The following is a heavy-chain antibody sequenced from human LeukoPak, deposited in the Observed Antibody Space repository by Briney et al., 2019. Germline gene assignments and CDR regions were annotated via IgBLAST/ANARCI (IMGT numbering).Heavy chain of an antibody. CDR2: VSGSGGGT. J-gene: IGHJ4*02. Sequence: GGSLRLSCAASGFTFSIYAMSWVRQAPGKGLEWVPAVSGSGGGTYYADSVKGRFTISRDNSKDTVYLQMNSLSAEDTAVYYCAKTTTGYSSGRYPGWPVDYWGQGTLVTVSS. CDR3: AKTTTGYSSGRYPGWPVDY. D-gene: IGHD6-19*01. V-gene: IGHV3-23*01. CDR1: GFTFSIYA.